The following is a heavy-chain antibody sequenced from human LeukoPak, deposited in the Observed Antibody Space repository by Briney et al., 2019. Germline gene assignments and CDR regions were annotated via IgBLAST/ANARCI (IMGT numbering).Heavy chain of an antibody. CDR3: ARSQWNPGKTTQTT. J-gene: IGHJ5*02. V-gene: IGHV3-11*01. Sequence: GGSLRLSCAGSGFIFSDYYMSWIRQAPGKGLEWVSYISSSSNNIYYADSVKGRFTISRDNAKNSLYLQMNSLRAEDTAVYYCARSQWNPGKTTQTTWGQGTLVTVSS. D-gene: IGHD1-1*01. CDR2: ISSSSNNI. CDR1: GFIFSDYY.